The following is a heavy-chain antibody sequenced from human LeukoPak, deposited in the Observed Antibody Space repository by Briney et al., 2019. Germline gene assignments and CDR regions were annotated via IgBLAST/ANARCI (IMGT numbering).Heavy chain of an antibody. D-gene: IGHD1-26*01. J-gene: IGHJ4*02. CDR2: ISGSGGST. Sequence: GGSLRLSCAASGFTFNSYAMYWVRQAPGKGLEWVSTISGSGGSTYYADSVKGRFTISRDNSKNTLYLQMNSLRAEDTAVYYCAKPYQVGPPNYINYWGQGTLVTVSS. CDR1: GFTFNSYA. CDR3: AKPYQVGPPNYINY. V-gene: IGHV3-23*01.